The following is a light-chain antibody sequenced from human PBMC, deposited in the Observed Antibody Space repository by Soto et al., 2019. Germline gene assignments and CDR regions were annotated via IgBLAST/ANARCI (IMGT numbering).Light chain of an antibody. CDR1: QDINNY. CDR2: AAS. J-gene: IGKJ1*01. CDR3: QQSYTFPET. Sequence: IQMTQSPSSLSASVGDRVTITCRASQDINNYLNWYQQQPGKGPRLLIYAASNLQRGVPSRFRGRGSGTDFTLTVSSLQPEDFATYYCQQSYTFPETFGQGTKVEIK. V-gene: IGKV1-39*01.